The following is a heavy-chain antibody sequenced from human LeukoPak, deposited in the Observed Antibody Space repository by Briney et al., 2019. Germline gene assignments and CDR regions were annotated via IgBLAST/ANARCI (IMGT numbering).Heavy chain of an antibody. CDR3: ARESGALRGYSFGL. CDR1: GLSFSSYA. J-gene: IGHJ4*02. V-gene: IGHV3-30-3*01. CDR2: TTSDESNK. D-gene: IGHD5-18*01. Sequence: GRSLRLSCAASGLSFSSYAMHWVRQAEGKGLEWVAITTSDESNKHYADSVKGRFTISRDNSKNTLYLQMNSLRAEDTAVYYCARESGALRGYSFGLWGQGTLVTVSS.